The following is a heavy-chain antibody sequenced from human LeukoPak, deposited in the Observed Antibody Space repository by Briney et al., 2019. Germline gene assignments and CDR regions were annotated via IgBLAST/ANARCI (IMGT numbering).Heavy chain of an antibody. CDR2: ISGSGGST. D-gene: IGHD3-22*01. Sequence: GGSLRLSCAASGFTFSSYAMSWVRQAPGKGLEWVSTISGSGGSTYYADSVKGRFTISRDNSKNTLYLQMNSLRAGDTAVYYCATTVVVMVFDYWGQGTLVTVSS. J-gene: IGHJ4*02. V-gene: IGHV3-23*01. CDR1: GFTFSSYA. CDR3: ATTVVVMVFDY.